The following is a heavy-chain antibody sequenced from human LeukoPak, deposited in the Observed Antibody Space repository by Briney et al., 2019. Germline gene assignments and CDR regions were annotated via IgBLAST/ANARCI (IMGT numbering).Heavy chain of an antibody. D-gene: IGHD3-9*01. V-gene: IGHV4-61*02. CDR2: IYTSEST. CDR3: AAFYDISNGFDP. J-gene: IGHJ5*02. CDR1: GGSISSGSYY. Sequence: SQTLSLTCTVAGGSISSGSYYWSWIRQPAGKGLEWIGRIYTSESTNHHPSLKSRVTISVDTSKNQFSLKLSSVTAADTAVYYCAAFYDISNGFDPWGQGTLVTVSS.